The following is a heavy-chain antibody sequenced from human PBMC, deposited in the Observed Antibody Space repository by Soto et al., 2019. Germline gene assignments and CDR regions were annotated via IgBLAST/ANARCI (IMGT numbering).Heavy chain of an antibody. CDR1: GGSISSGDYY. D-gene: IGHD5-18*01. Sequence: QVQLQESGPGLVKPSQTLSLTCTVSGGSISSGDYYWSWIRQPPGQGLEWIGYIDYSGSTYYNPSIKSRVTISVDTYKNQFSLKLSSVTAADTAVYYCDRGGWRGYSYGYEFWGQGTMVTVSS. V-gene: IGHV4-30-4*01. CDR2: IDYSGST. J-gene: IGHJ3*01. CDR3: DRGGWRGYSYGYEF.